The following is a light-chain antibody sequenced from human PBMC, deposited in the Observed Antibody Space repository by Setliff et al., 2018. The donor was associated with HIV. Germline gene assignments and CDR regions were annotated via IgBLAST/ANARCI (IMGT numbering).Light chain of an antibody. CDR2: EVR. CDR3: SSYAITNTLP. Sequence: SVLTQPASVSGSPGQSITISCTGTSSDVGSYHYVSWYQQHPGKAPKLIIYEVRNRPSGVSNRFSGSKSGNTASLTISGLQAEDEGDYYCSSYAITNTLPFGTGTKGTV. CDR1: SSDVGSYHY. V-gene: IGLV2-14*01. J-gene: IGLJ1*01.